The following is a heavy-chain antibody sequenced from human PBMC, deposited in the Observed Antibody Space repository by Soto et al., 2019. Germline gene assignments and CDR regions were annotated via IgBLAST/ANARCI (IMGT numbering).Heavy chain of an antibody. V-gene: IGHV3-9*01. Sequence: GGSLRLTCAASGFTFDDYAMHWVRQAPGKGLEWVSGTSWNSGSIGYADSVKGRFTTSRDNAKNSLYLQMNSLRAEDTALYYCAKDTAAGTDAFDIWGQGTMVTVSS. CDR3: AKDTAAGTDAFDI. CDR1: GFTFDDYA. D-gene: IGHD6-13*01. CDR2: TSWNSGSI. J-gene: IGHJ3*02.